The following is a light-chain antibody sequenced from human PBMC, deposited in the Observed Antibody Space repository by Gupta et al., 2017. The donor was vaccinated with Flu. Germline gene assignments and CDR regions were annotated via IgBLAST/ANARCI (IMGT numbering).Light chain of an antibody. CDR2: GAS. CDR1: QSVRSNY. Sequence: ERATLSCRASQSVRSNYLAWYQQKPGQAPRLLIYGASSRATGIPDRFSGSGSGADFTLTISRLEPEDFAVYYCQQYSTSPQTFGQGTKVEIK. V-gene: IGKV3-20*01. CDR3: QQYSTSPQT. J-gene: IGKJ1*01.